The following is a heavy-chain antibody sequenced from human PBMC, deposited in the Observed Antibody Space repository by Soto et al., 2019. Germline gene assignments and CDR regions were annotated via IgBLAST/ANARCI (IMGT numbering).Heavy chain of an antibody. CDR2: IHYGGST. V-gene: IGHV4-59*01. Sequence: PSETLSLTCNVSGGSISRYYWSWIRQPPGKGLEWIGYIHYGGSTKYNPSLKSRVTISVDTSKNQFSLKLTSVTAADTAVYFCARVPAVASTIPSLWFDPWGQGTLVTVSS. CDR1: GGSISRYY. J-gene: IGHJ5*02. CDR3: ARVPAVASTIPSLWFDP. D-gene: IGHD6-19*01.